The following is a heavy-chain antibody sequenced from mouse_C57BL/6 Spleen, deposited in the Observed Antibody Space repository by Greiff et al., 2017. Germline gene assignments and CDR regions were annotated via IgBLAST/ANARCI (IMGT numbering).Heavy chain of an antibody. V-gene: IGHV7-3*01. D-gene: IGHD2-2*01. J-gene: IGHJ4*01. CDR3: ARYMRGYDYAMDY. CDR1: GFTFTDYY. CDR2: IRNKANGYTT. Sequence: EVQLVESGGGLVQPGGSLSLSCAASGFTFTDYYMSWVRQPPGKALEWLGFIRNKANGYTTEYSASVKGRFTISRDNSQSILYLQMNALRAEDSATYYCARYMRGYDYAMDYWGQGTSVTVSS.